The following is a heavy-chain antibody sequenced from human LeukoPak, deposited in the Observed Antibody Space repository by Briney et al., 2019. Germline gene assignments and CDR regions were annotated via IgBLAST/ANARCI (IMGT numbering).Heavy chain of an antibody. D-gene: IGHD3-22*01. V-gene: IGHV4-34*01. CDR3: ASPELTSGYYRGSFDY. Sequence: SETLSLTRAVYGGSFSGYYWSWIRQPPGKGLEWIGEINHSGSTNYNPSLKSRVTISVDTSKNQFSLKLSSVTAADTAVYYCASPELTSGYYRGSFDYWGQGTLVTVSS. CDR2: INHSGST. CDR1: GGSFSGYY. J-gene: IGHJ4*02.